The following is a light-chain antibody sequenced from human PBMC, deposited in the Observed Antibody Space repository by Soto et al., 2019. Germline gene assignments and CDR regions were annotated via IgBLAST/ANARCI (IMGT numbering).Light chain of an antibody. CDR3: MQARQAPPT. CDR2: LGS. J-gene: IGKJ4*01. Sequence: DIVMTQSPVSLPVTPGGRAFISCRSSQSLLRSDGYSSLDWYRQKSGKSPQLLFLLGSIRASGVPDRFSGSGSGTDFTLKISRVEAEDVGVYFCMQARQAPPTFGGGTKVELK. V-gene: IGKV2-28*01. CDR1: QSLLRSDGYSS.